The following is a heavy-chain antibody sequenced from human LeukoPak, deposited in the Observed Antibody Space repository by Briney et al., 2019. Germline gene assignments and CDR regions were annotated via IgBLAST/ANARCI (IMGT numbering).Heavy chain of an antibody. CDR2: IRYDGSNK. CDR1: GFTFSSYG. D-gene: IGHD6-19*01. Sequence: PGGSLRLSCAASGFTFSSYGMHWVRQAPGKGLEWVAFIRYDGSNKYYADSVKGRFTISRDNSKNTLYLQMNSLRAEDTAVYYCAKDYRFQWLPKRNYMDVWGKGTTVTISS. CDR3: AKDYRFQWLPKRNYMDV. V-gene: IGHV3-30*02. J-gene: IGHJ6*03.